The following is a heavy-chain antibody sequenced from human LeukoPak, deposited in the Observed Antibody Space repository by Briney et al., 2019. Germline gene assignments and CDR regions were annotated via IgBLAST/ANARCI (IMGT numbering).Heavy chain of an antibody. D-gene: IGHD3-10*01. Sequence: QAGGSLRLSCAASGFTFSSHGMYWVRQAPGKGLEWLSFIRFNGTFRYYADSVKGRFTISRDNPKNTLYLQMYSLRPEDTAVYYCARDGYHYGSGPYMYESGPAAPDYWGQGTLVTVSS. CDR1: GFTFSSHG. CDR3: ARDGYHYGSGPYMYESGPAAPDY. CDR2: IRFNGTFR. V-gene: IGHV3-30*02. J-gene: IGHJ4*02.